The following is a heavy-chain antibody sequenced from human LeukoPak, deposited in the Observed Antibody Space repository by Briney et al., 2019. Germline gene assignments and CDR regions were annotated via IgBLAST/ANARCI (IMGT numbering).Heavy chain of an antibody. CDR1: GYTFTSYD. V-gene: IGHV1-8*01. J-gene: IGHJ3*02. D-gene: IGHD3-9*01. CDR2: MNPNSGNT. CDR3: AREGYYDILTGYYKEDDAFDI. Sequence: GASVKVSCKASGYTFTSYDINWVRQATGQGLEWMGWMNPNSGNTGYAQKVQGRVTMTTDTSTSTAYRELRSLRSDDTAVYYCAREGYYDILTGYYKEDDAFDIWGQGTMVTVSS.